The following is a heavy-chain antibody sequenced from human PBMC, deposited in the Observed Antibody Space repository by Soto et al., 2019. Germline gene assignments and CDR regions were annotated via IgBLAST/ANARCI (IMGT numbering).Heavy chain of an antibody. CDR2: INPSGGST. CDR1: GYTFTSYY. J-gene: IGHJ4*02. V-gene: IGHV1-46*04. CDR3: ERGPKLGYCSSTSCTIVD. Sequence: QVQLVQSGAEVKKPGASVKVSCKASGYTFTSYYMHWVRQAPGQGLEWMGIINPSGGSTSYAQKLQGRVTMTRDTSTSIVYMELSSLRSVDTAVYYCERGPKLGYCSSTSCTIVDLGQGTLVTVSS. D-gene: IGHD2-2*01.